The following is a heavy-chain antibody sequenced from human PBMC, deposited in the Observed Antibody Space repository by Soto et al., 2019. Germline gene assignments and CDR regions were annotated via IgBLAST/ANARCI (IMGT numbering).Heavy chain of an antibody. CDR2: IYYSGST. D-gene: IGHD2-8*01. J-gene: IGHJ4*02. V-gene: IGHV4-39*01. CDR3: ARRGSGYQYCTNGVCPYDY. CDR1: GGSISSSSYY. Sequence: SETLSLTCTVSGGSISSSSYYWGWIRQPPGKGLEWIGSIYYSGSTYYNPSLKSRVTISVDTSKNQFSLKLSSVTAADTAVYYCARRGSGYQYCTNGVCPYDYWGQGTLVTVSS.